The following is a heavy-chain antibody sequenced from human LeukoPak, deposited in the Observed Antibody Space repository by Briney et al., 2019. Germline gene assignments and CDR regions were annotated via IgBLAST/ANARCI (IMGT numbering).Heavy chain of an antibody. Sequence: SETLSLTCTVSGASISRTSYYWGWIRQTPGEGLEWIGTVYYSGSTYYNTSLKSRLTISVYTSKNQISLQLTSVTAADMAVYYCATYSGSYFVDHWGQGTLVTVSS. V-gene: IGHV4-39*01. CDR1: GASISRTSYY. CDR3: ATYSGSYFVDH. D-gene: IGHD1-26*01. CDR2: VYYSGST. J-gene: IGHJ4*02.